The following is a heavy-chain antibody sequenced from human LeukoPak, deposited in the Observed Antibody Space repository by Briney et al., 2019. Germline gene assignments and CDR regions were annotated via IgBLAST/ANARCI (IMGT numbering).Heavy chain of an antibody. D-gene: IGHD1-26*01. V-gene: IGHV4-39*01. J-gene: IGHJ4*02. CDR3: ARRQYGGRYPCYFDY. CDR2: IYYSGNT. Sequence: PSETLSLTCTVSGGSISSSSYYWDWIRQPPGKGLEWIGSIYYSGNTYYNPSLKSRVTISVDTSKNQFSLRLNSVTAADTAVYYCARRQYGGRYPCYFDYWGQGTLVTVSS. CDR1: GGSISSSSYY.